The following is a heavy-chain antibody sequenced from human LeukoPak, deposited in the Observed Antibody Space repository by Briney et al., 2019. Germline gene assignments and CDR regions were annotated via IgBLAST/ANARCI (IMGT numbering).Heavy chain of an antibody. D-gene: IGHD6-19*01. V-gene: IGHV3-21*01. CDR3: ARDGNAAVADL. CDR2: ISSSSSYI. J-gene: IGHJ4*02. CDR1: GFTFSSYS. Sequence: GGSLRLSCAASGFTFSSYSMNWVRQAPGKGLEWVSSISSSSSYIYYADSVKGRFTISRGNAKNSLYLQMNGLRAEDTAVYYCARDGNAAVADLWGQGTLVTVSS.